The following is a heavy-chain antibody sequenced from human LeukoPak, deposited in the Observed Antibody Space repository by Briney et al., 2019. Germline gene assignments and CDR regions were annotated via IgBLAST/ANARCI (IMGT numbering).Heavy chain of an antibody. D-gene: IGHD5-18*01. CDR2: INTNTGNP. J-gene: IGHJ6*03. CDR1: GYTFTSYA. CDR3: ASLDTAMARHYYYYMDV. Sequence: ASVKVSCKASGYTFTSYAMNWVRQAPGQGLEWMGWINTNTGNPTYAQGFTGRFVFSLDTSVSTAYLQISSLKAEDTAVYYCASLDTAMARHYYYYMDVWGKGTTVTVSS. V-gene: IGHV7-4-1*02.